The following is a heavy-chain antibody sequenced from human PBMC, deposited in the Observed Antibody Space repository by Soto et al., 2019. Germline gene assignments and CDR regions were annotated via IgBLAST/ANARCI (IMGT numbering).Heavy chain of an antibody. D-gene: IGHD6-19*01. CDR1: GFTFDDYA. V-gene: IGHV3-9*01. CDR3: AKDRGSIAVAGAAFDI. J-gene: IGHJ3*02. CDR2: ISWNSGSI. Sequence: EVQLVESGGGLVQPGRSLRLSCAASGFTFDDYAMHWVRQAPGKGLEWVSGISWNSGSIGYADSVKGRFTISRDNAKNYLYLQMNSLRAEDTALYYCAKDRGSIAVAGAAFDIWGQGTMVTVSS.